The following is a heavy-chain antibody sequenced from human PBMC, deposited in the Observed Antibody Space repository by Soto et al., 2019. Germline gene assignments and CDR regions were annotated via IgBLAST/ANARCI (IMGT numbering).Heavy chain of an antibody. CDR3: ARDSPYYYYGMDV. CDR2: INPNSGGT. CDR1: GYTFTGYY. V-gene: IGHV1-2*04. Sequence: ASVKVSCKASGYTFTGYYMHWVRQAPGQGLEWMGWINPNSGGTNYAQKFQGWVTMTRDTSISTAYMELSRLRSDDTAVYYCARDSPYYYYGMDVWGQGTTVTVSS. J-gene: IGHJ6*02.